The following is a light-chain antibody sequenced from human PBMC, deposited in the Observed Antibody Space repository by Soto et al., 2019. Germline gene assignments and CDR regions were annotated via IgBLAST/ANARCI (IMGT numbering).Light chain of an antibody. V-gene: IGKV1-33*01. CDR3: QQYDNLRLT. CDR2: DAS. CDR1: QDISNY. Sequence: DIQMTQSPSSLSASVGDRVTITCQASQDISNYLNRYQQKPGKAPKLLIYDASNLETGVPSRFSGSGSGTDFTFTISSLQPEDIATYYCQQYDNLRLTFGPGTKVDIK. J-gene: IGKJ3*01.